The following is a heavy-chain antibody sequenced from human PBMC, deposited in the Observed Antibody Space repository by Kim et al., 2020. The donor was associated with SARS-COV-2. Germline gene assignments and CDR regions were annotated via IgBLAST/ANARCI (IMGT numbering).Heavy chain of an antibody. J-gene: IGHJ4*02. CDR1: GFTFSSYA. CDR3: ARDRELYGGEVDY. CDR2: ISYDGSNK. V-gene: IGHV3-30-3*01. D-gene: IGHD1-26*01. Sequence: GGSLRLSCAASGFTFSSYAMHWVRQAPGKGLEWVAVISYDGSNKYYADSVKGRFTISRDNSKNTLYLQMNSLRAEDTAVYYCARDRELYGGEVDYWGQGTLVTVSS.